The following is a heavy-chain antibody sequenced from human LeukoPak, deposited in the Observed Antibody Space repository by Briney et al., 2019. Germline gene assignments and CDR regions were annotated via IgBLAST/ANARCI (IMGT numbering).Heavy chain of an antibody. CDR3: ARDGGSSWYHDYYYYYMDV. Sequence: PGGSLRLSCAASGFTFSSYWMSWVRQAPGKGLEWVANIKQDGSEKYYVDSVKGRFTISRDNAKNSLYLQMNSLRAEDTAVYYCARDGGSSWYHDYYYYYMDVWGKGTTVTVSS. J-gene: IGHJ6*03. CDR2: IKQDGSEK. D-gene: IGHD6-13*01. V-gene: IGHV3-7*01. CDR1: GFTFSSYW.